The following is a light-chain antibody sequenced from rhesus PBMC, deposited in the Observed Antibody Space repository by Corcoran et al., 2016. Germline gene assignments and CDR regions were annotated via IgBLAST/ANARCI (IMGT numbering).Light chain of an antibody. CDR1: QSVSSS. Sequence: HVILTQSPATLSLSPGERATLSCRASQSVSSSLAWYQQKPGKAPRLRIYGASNRATGIPDRFSGSGYGTEFTLTISSLEPEDFAVYYGQKYSSSPYSFGQGTKVEIK. V-gene: IGKV3-53*01. CDR2: GAS. CDR3: QKYSSSPYS. J-gene: IGKJ2*01.